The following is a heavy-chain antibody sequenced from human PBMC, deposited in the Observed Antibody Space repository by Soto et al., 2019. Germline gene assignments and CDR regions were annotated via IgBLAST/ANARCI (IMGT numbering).Heavy chain of an antibody. J-gene: IGHJ3*02. Sequence: SSETLSLTCTVSGGSISSYYWSWIRQPPGKGLEWIGYIYYSGSTNYNPSLKSRVTISVDTCKNQFSLKLSSVTAADTAVYYCARGREKYYDSSGPPDDAFDIWGQGTMVTVSS. D-gene: IGHD3-22*01. CDR2: IYYSGST. V-gene: IGHV4-59*01. CDR1: GGSISSYY. CDR3: ARGREKYYDSSGPPDDAFDI.